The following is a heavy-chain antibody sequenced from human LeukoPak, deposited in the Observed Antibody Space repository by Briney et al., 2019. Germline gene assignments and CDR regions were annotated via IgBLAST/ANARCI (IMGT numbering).Heavy chain of an antibody. CDR1: GASISSYY. CDR2: ISYSGST. CDR3: ARHPELYFLDY. V-gene: IGHV4-59*08. J-gene: IGHJ4*02. D-gene: IGHD2-8*01. Sequence: SETLSLTCTVSGASISSYYWSWIRQPPGKGLEWIGYISYSGSTNYNPSLKSRVTISADTSKNQVPLTLSSVTAADTAVYYCARHPELYFLDYWGQGTLVTVSS.